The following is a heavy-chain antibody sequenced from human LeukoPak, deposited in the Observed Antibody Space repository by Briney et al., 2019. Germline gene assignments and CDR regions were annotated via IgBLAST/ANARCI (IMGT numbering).Heavy chain of an antibody. V-gene: IGHV4-39*01. CDR3: ARLDDSSGYYYRWFDP. CDR2: IYYSGST. Sequence: PSETLSLTCTVSGGSISSSSYYWGWVRQPPGKGREWIGSIYYSGSTYDNPSLKSRVTISVDTNKNQYTLKLSSVTAADTAVYYCARLDDSSGYYYRWFDPWGQGTLVTVSS. J-gene: IGHJ5*02. CDR1: GGSISSSSYY. D-gene: IGHD3-22*01.